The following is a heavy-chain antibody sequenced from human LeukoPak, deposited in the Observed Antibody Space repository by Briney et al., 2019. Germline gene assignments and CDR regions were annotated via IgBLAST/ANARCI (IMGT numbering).Heavy chain of an antibody. CDR2: ISGSGGST. CDR3: AKVSTVSSRSSGYFRIDY. Sequence: GGSLRLSCAASGFTFSSYAMSWVRQAPGKGLEWVSAISGSGGSTDYADSVKGRFTISRDNSKNTLYLQLNSLRAEDTAVYYCAKVSTVSSRSSGYFRIDYWGQGTLVTVSS. D-gene: IGHD3-22*01. V-gene: IGHV3-23*01. CDR1: GFTFSSYA. J-gene: IGHJ4*02.